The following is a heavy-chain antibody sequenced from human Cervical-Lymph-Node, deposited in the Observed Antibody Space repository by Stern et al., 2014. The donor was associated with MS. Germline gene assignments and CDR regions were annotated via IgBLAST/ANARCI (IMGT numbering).Heavy chain of an antibody. J-gene: IGHJ4*02. Sequence: VQLVESGAEVKKPGSSVKVSCEASGGTFTNFAISWVRQAPGQGLEWMGRIIPLLDIANYAQKFQGRVTITADTSTSTAYIELSSLRSEDTAVYYCAKGNSRSYYHLFDYWGQGTLITVSS. CDR2: IIPLLDIA. D-gene: IGHD3-10*01. V-gene: IGHV1-69*09. CDR1: GGTFTNFA. CDR3: AKGNSRSYYHLFDY.